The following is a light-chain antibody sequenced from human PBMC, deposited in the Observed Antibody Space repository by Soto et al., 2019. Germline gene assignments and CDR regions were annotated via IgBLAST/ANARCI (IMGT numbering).Light chain of an antibody. V-gene: IGLV2-11*01. J-gene: IGLJ1*01. Sequence: QSALTQPRSVSGSPGQSVTISCTGTSSDVGVYNYVSWYQQYPGKAPKLMIYDVSKRPSGVPDRFSGSRSGNTASLTISGLQAEDEADYYCCSYAGRYPYVLGAVTKVTVL. CDR1: SSDVGVYNY. CDR3: CSYAGRYPYV. CDR2: DVS.